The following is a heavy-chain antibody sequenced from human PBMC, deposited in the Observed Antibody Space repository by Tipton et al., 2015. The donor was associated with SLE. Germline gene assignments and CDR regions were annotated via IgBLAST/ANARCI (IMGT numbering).Heavy chain of an antibody. CDR3: AKHHYPGIVAAGYFDY. Sequence: RSLRLSCAASGFTFSSYGMHWVRQAPGKGLEWVAVISYDGSNKYYADSVRGRFTISRDSSKNTLYLLMNSLRAEDTAVYYCAKHHYPGIVAAGYFDYWGQGTLVTVSS. CDR1: GFTFSSYG. J-gene: IGHJ4*02. D-gene: IGHD6-13*01. CDR2: ISYDGSNK. V-gene: IGHV3-30*18.